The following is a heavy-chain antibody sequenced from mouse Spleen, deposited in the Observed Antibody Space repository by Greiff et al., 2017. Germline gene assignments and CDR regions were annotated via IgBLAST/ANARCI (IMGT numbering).Heavy chain of an antibody. J-gene: IGHJ4*01. CDR1: GYSFTDYN. CDR3: ARWDGNLYAMDY. V-gene: IGHV1-39*01. CDR2: INPNYGTT. Sequence: VHVKQSGPELVKPGASVKISCKASGYSFTDYNMNWVKQSNGKSLEWIGVINPNYGTTSYNQKFKGKATLTVDQSSSTAYMQLNSLTSEDSAVYYCARWDGNLYAMDYWGQGTSVTVSS. D-gene: IGHD2-1*01.